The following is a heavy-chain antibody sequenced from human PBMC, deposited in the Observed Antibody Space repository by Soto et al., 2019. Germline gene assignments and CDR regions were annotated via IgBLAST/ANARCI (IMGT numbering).Heavy chain of an antibody. V-gene: IGHV4-28*01. CDR2: INYSGST. CDR3: ARIAASGRGPWFDP. CDR1: GYSISSSNW. D-gene: IGHD6-13*01. Sequence: ASETLSLTCAVSGYSISSSNWWGWIRQPPGKGLEWIGYINYSGSTYYNPSLKSRVTMSVDTSKNQFSLKLSSVTAVDTAVYYCARIAASGRGPWFDPWGQGTLVTVSS. J-gene: IGHJ5*02.